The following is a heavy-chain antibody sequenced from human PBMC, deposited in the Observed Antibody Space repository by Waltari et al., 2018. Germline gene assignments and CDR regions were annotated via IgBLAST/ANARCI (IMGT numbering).Heavy chain of an antibody. CDR2: IWYAGSNK. Sequence: QVQLVESGGGVVQPGRSLRLSCAASGFTFSSYGMHWVRQAPGKGLEWVAVIWYAGSNKYYADSVKGRFTISRDNSKNTLYLQMNSLRAEDTAMYYCAKDTVQWLVLSAFDIWGQGTMVTVSS. J-gene: IGHJ3*02. D-gene: IGHD6-19*01. V-gene: IGHV3-30*18. CDR1: GFTFSSYG. CDR3: AKDTVQWLVLSAFDI.